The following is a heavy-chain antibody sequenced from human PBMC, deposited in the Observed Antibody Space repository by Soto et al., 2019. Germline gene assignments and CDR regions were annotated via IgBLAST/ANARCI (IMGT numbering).Heavy chain of an antibody. J-gene: IGHJ4*02. V-gene: IGHV4-31*03. D-gene: IGHD2-8*02. CDR3: ARGAITGGQCAL. Sequence: QVQLQESGPGLLKPSQTLSLTCNVSNGYINTGGFYWSWIRQHPGKGLEWIGYIFHSGSTIYNPSLNSRVTLSAATSKNQLSLKLSSVTAADTAVYYCARGAITGGQCALWGQGTLVTVSS. CDR1: NGYINTGGFY. CDR2: IFHSGST.